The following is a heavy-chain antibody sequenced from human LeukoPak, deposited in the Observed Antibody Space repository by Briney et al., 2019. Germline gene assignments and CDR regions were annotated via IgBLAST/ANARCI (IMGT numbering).Heavy chain of an antibody. CDR1: GGSISSGSYY. CDR2: IYTSGST. D-gene: IGHD1-1*01. Sequence: SETLSLTCTVSGGSISSGSYYWSWIRQPAGKGLEWIGRIYTSGSTNYNPSLKSRVTISVDTSKNQLSLKLSSVTAADTAVYYCARDHWLTGHFDYWGQGTLVTVSS. J-gene: IGHJ4*02. V-gene: IGHV4-61*02. CDR3: ARDHWLTGHFDY.